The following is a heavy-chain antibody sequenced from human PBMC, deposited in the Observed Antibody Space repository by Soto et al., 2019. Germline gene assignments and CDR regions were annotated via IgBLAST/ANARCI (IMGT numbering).Heavy chain of an antibody. CDR3: APLRAATLRFDP. CDR2: IYYSGST. V-gene: IGHV4-30-4*01. Sequence: PSETLSLTCTVSGGSISSGDYYWSWIRQPPGKGLEWIGYIYYSGSTYYNPSLKSRVTISVDTSKNQFSLKLSSMTAADTAVYYCAPLRAATLRFDPWGQGTLVTVSS. J-gene: IGHJ5*02. CDR1: GGSISSGDYY. D-gene: IGHD2-15*01.